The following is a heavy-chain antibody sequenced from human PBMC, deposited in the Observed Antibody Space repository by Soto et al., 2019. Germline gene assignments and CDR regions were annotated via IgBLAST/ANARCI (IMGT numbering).Heavy chain of an antibody. CDR2: ISSNSSTT. D-gene: IGHD1-26*01. Sequence: PGGSLRLSCAASGFTFSSYSMNWVRQAPGKGLEWVSYISSNSSTTYYADSVKGRFTISRDNSKNTLYLQMNSLRAEDTSVYYCAKEGGLSGSYYISSSYYFDYWGQGTLVTVSS. J-gene: IGHJ4*02. CDR3: AKEGGLSGSYYISSSYYFDY. CDR1: GFTFSSYS. V-gene: IGHV3-48*01.